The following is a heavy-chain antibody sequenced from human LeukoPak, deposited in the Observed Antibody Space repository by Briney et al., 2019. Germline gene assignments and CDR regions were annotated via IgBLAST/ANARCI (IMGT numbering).Heavy chain of an antibody. V-gene: IGHV4-38-2*02. J-gene: IGHJ4*02. CDR1: GYSISSGYY. CDR2: IYHSGST. CDR3: ARGVVVAARDY. D-gene: IGHD2-15*01. Sequence: SQTLSLTCTVSGYSISSGYYWGWIRQPPGKGREWIGSIYHSGSTYYNPSLKSRVTISVDTSKNQFSLKLSSVTAADTAVYYCARGVVVAARDYWGQGTLVTVSS.